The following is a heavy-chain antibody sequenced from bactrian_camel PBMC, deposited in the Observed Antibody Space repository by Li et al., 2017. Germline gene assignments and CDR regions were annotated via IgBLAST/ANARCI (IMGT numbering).Heavy chain of an antibody. CDR1: EYTSRSNC. V-gene: IGHV3S53*01. Sequence: HVQLVESGGGSVQTGGSLKLSCSSSEYTSRSNCMGWFRQAPGKEREGVAGIVSDGRTSYANVVKGRFTISRDDANNTLLLQMTSLKPEDTAMYYCAAGRPGASCAVDYGTLRFTNYWGQGTQVTVS. J-gene: IGHJ4*01. CDR2: IVSDGRT. CDR3: AAGRPGASCAVDYGTLRFTNY. D-gene: IGHD4*01.